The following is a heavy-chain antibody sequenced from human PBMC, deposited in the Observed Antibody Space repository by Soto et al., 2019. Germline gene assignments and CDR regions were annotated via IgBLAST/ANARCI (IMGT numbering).Heavy chain of an antibody. CDR2: IKSKTDGGTT. CDR1: GFTFNSAW. Sequence: PGGSLRLSCAASGFTFNSAWMSWVRQAPGKGLEWVGGIKSKTDGGTTDYAAPVKGRFTISRDDSKNTLYLQMNSLKTDDTAVYYCMCLGELSATSDAFDIWGQGTMVTASS. D-gene: IGHD3-16*02. CDR3: MCLGELSATSDAFDI. J-gene: IGHJ3*02. V-gene: IGHV3-15*01.